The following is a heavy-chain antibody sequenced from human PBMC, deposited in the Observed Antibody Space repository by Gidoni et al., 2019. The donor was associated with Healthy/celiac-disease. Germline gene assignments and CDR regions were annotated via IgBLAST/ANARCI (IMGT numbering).Heavy chain of an antibody. CDR3: ARDAVRYSSGWRGFDY. V-gene: IGHV3-33*01. D-gene: IGHD6-19*01. J-gene: IGHJ4*02. Sequence: QVQLVASGGGVVQPGRSLRLSCSASGFTFSIYGMHWVRQAPGKGLEWVAVIGYDGSNKYYADSVKGRLTISRDNSKNTLYLQMNSLRAEDTAVYYCARDAVRYSSGWRGFDYWGQGTLVTVSS. CDR2: IGYDGSNK. CDR1: GFTFSIYG.